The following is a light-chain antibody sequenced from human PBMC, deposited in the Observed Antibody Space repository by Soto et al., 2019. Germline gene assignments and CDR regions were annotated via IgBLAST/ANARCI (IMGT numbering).Light chain of an antibody. CDR1: HSVSRSY. CDR2: DAS. J-gene: IGKJ1*01. CDR3: QQYGSSPWT. Sequence: EIVLTQSPGTLPLSPGERPTLSCRARHSVSRSYLAWYQQKPGQGPRLLIYDASSRATGIPDRFSGSGSGTDFTLTISRLEPEDFAVYYCQQYGSSPWTFGQGTKVDIK. V-gene: IGKV3-20*01.